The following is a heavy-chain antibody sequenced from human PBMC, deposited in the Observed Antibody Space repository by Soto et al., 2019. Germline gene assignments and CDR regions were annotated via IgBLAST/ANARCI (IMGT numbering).Heavy chain of an antibody. J-gene: IGHJ6*02. CDR1: GFTFSTYW. CDR2: IKQDGTEK. CDR3: TTSPHRDSERVFV. D-gene: IGHD1-26*01. Sequence: PGGSLRLSCAASGFTFSTYWMSWVRRTPGKGLEWVANIKQDGTEKYYVDSVRGRLTVSRDNAKSSLYLQMSSLRVEDTAVYYCTTSPHRDSERVFVWGQGTTVTVSS. V-gene: IGHV3-7*01.